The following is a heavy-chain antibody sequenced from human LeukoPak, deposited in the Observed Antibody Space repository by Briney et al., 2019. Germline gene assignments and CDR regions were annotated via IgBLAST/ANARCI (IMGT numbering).Heavy chain of an antibody. CDR2: RK. Sequence: RKYYADSAKGRFTISRDNSKNTLYLQMNSLRAEDTAVYYCAKALYSGYDTSYYGMDVWGKGTTVTVSS. V-gene: IGHV3-23*01. D-gene: IGHD5-12*01. CDR3: AKALYSGYDTSYYGMDV. J-gene: IGHJ6*04.